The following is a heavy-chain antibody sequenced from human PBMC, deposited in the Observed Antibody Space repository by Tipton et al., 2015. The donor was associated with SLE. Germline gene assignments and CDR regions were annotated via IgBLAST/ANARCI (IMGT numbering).Heavy chain of an antibody. CDR3: ARDPSYREKQLGVFDY. CDR1: GFTFSSYW. CDR2: IKEDGSDK. D-gene: IGHD6-13*01. J-gene: IGHJ4*02. Sequence: SLRLSCAASGFTFSSYWMSWVRQTPGKGLEWVANIKEDGSDKYYLDSVKGRFTISRDNVKNSLYLQMNSLRAEDRGVYYCARDPSYREKQLGVFDYWGQGALVIVSS. V-gene: IGHV3-7*01.